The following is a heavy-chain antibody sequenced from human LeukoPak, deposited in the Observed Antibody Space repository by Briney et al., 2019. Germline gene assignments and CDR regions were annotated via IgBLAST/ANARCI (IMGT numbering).Heavy chain of an antibody. D-gene: IGHD1-26*01. CDR3: TRLGEVGATTY. V-gene: IGHV3-73*01. Sequence: GGSLRLSCAASGFTFSGSAMHWVRQASGKGLEGVGRIRSKANNYATAYAASVKGRFTISRDDSKNTAYLLMNSLKTEDTAVYYCTRLGEVGATTYWGQGTLVTVSS. CDR1: GFTFSGSA. CDR2: IRSKANNYAT. J-gene: IGHJ4*02.